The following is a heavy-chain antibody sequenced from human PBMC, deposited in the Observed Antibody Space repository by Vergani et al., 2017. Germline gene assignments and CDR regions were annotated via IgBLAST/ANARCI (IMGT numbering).Heavy chain of an antibody. CDR3: ARSGDYDFWSGYHYFDY. V-gene: IGHV4-34*11. J-gene: IGHJ4*02. Sequence: QVQLQQWGAGLLKPSETLSLTCAVYGGSFSGYYWSWIRQPPGKGLEWIGYVYYSGSTNYNPSLKSRVTISVDTSKNQFSLKLSSVTTAGTAVYYCARSGDYDFWSGYHYFDYWGQGTLVTVSS. D-gene: IGHD3-3*01. CDR2: VYYSGST. CDR1: GGSFSGYY.